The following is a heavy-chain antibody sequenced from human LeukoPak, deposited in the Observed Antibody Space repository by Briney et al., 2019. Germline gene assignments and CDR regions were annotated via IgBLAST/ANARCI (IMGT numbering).Heavy chain of an antibody. Sequence: SETLSLTCTVSGGSISSSSYYWGWIRQPPGKGLEWIGSIYYSGSTYYNPSLKSRVTISVDTSKNQFSPKLSSVTAADTAVYYCARQWLVSHRFDPWGQGTLVTVSS. V-gene: IGHV4-39*01. CDR1: GGSISSSSYY. J-gene: IGHJ5*02. CDR3: ARQWLVSHRFDP. D-gene: IGHD6-19*01. CDR2: IYYSGST.